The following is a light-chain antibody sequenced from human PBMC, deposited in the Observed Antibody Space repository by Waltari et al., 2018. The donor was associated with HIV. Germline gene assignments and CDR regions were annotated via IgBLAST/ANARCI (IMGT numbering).Light chain of an antibody. Sequence: DIKMTQSPSSQSASVGDRVTITCRASQGIRNDLVLYQQKPGKAPQRLTYPASSLQSGVPSRFSGSGAGTEFTLTISSLQPEDFATYYCLQHNSYPITFGQGTRLEIK. CDR3: LQHNSYPIT. J-gene: IGKJ5*01. CDR1: QGIRND. CDR2: PAS. V-gene: IGKV1-17*01.